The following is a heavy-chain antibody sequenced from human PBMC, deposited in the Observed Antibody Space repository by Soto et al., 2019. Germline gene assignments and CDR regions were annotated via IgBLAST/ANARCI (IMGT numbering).Heavy chain of an antibody. CDR1: GGSISSSSYY. D-gene: IGHD6-19*01. V-gene: IGHV4-39*01. Sequence: QLQLQESGPGLVKPSETLSLTCTVSGGSISSSSYYWGWIRQPPGKGLEWIGSIYYSGSTYYNPSLKSRVTISVDTSKNQFSLKLSSVTAADTAVYYCARQKQWLHYYYYGMDVWGQGTTVTVSS. CDR3: ARQKQWLHYYYYGMDV. J-gene: IGHJ6*02. CDR2: IYYSGST.